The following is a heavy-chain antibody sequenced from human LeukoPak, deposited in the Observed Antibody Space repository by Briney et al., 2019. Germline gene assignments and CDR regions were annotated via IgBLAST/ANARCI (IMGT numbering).Heavy chain of an antibody. V-gene: IGHV1-69*04. J-gene: IGHJ4*02. CDR2: IIPILGIA. CDR3: ARARSRRISGSDILTGYPDY. CDR1: GYTFTSYD. D-gene: IGHD3-9*01. Sequence: GASVKVSCKAPGYTFTSYDINWVRQAPGQGLEWMGRIIPILGIANYAQKFQGRVTITADKSTSTDYMELSSLRSEDTAVYYCARARSRRISGSDILTGYPDYWGQGTLVTVSS.